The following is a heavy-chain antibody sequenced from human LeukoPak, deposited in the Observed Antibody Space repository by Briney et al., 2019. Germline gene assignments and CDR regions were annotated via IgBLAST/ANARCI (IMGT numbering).Heavy chain of an antibody. CDR1: GYTFTGYY. D-gene: IGHD5-18*01. V-gene: IGHV1-2*02. CDR2: INPNSGGT. J-gene: IGHJ4*02. CDR3: ARRGYSYGPRGYFDY. Sequence: ASVKVSCKASGYTFTGYYMHWVRQAPGQGLEWMGWINPNSGGTNYAQKFQGRVTMTRDTSISTAYMELSRLRSDDTAVYYCARRGYSYGPRGYFDYWGQGTLVTVSS.